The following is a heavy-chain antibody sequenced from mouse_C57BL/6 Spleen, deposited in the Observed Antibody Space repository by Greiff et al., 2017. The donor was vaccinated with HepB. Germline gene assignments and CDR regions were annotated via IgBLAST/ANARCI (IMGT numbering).Heavy chain of an antibody. D-gene: IGHD1-1*01. Sequence: LVESGAELVRPGASVKLSCKASGYTFTDYYINWVKQRPGQGLEWIARIYPGSGNTYYNEKFKGKATLTAEKSSSTAYMQLSSLTSEDSAVYFCARGNDYYGPWFAYWGQGTLVTVSA. CDR2: IYPGSGNT. V-gene: IGHV1-76*01. CDR3: ARGNDYYGPWFAY. CDR1: GYTFTDYY. J-gene: IGHJ3*01.